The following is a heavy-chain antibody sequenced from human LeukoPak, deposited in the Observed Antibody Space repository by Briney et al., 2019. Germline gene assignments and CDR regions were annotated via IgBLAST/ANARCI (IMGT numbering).Heavy chain of an antibody. CDR1: GGSISSGGYY. J-gene: IGHJ5*02. Sequence: SGTLCLTCTVSGGSISSGGYYWSWIRQRKGKGREWIGYIYYSGSAYCNPSLKSRVTISVDTSKNQCSLKLSSVTAADTAVYYCARVSLRNWFFPWGQGTLVTVSS. D-gene: IGHD5/OR15-5a*01. CDR2: IYYSGSA. CDR3: ARVSLRNWFFP. V-gene: IGHV4-31*03.